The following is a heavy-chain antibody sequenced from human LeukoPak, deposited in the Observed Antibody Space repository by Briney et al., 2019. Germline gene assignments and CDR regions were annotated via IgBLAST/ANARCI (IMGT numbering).Heavy chain of an antibody. CDR2: IIPIFDTG. CDR1: RGTFSSYA. CDR3: ARDYYDSSGYARYYFDY. J-gene: IGHJ4*02. D-gene: IGHD3-22*01. V-gene: IGHV1-69*06. Sequence: SVKVSCKASRGTFSSYAISWVRQAPGQGLEWMGRIIPIFDTGNYAQKFQGRVTITADKSTSTAYMELSSLRSEDTAVYYCARDYYDSSGYARYYFDYWGQGTLVTVSS.